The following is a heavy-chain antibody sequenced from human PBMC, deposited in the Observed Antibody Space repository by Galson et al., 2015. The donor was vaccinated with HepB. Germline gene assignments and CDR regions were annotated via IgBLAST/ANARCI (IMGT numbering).Heavy chain of an antibody. V-gene: IGHV3-23*01. CDR3: AKDAVSIVGASYFDY. J-gene: IGHJ4*02. CDR2: IGGSGGNT. D-gene: IGHD1-26*01. CDR1: GFAFNNYA. Sequence: SLRLSCAVSGFAFNNYAMIWLRQAPGKGLEWVSVIGGSGGNTYYADSVKDRFTISRDNSKNTVYLQMNSLRAEDTAVYYCAKDAVSIVGASYFDYWGQGTLVTVSS.